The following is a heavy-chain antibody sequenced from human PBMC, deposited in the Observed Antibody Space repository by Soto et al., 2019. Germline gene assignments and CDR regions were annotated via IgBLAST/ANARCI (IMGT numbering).Heavy chain of an antibody. Sequence: QVQLVQSGAEVKKPGSSVRVSCTASGGTLRNYGISWVRQAPGQGLEWMGGIITVFGTANYAQKFQGRVTITADESTSTVYRGVTSLRSEDTAVYYCSRGDATKIVVTTYNGMDVWGQGTTVTVAS. D-gene: IGHD4-17*01. CDR2: IITVFGTA. V-gene: IGHV1-69*12. J-gene: IGHJ6*02. CDR3: SRGDATKIVVTTYNGMDV. CDR1: GGTLRNYG.